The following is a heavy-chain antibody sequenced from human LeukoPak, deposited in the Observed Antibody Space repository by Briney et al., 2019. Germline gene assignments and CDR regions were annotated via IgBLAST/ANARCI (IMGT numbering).Heavy chain of an antibody. CDR3: AKDRVGFLGLFDY. CDR2: ISGSGGST. J-gene: IGHJ4*02. D-gene: IGHD3-3*01. Sequence: PGGSLRLSCAASGFTFSSYAMSWVRQAPGKGLEWVSAISGSGGSTYYADSVKGRFTISRDNSKNTLYLEMNSLRAEDTAVYYCAKDRVGFLGLFDYWGQGTLVTVSS. V-gene: IGHV3-23*01. CDR1: GFTFSSYA.